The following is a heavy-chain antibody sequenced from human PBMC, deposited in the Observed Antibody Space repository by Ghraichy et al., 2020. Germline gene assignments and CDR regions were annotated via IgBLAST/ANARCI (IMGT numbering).Heavy chain of an antibody. J-gene: IGHJ4*02. CDR2: FTGSGDRT. V-gene: IGHV3-23*01. CDR3: AKGQAAAGALGGLDDY. D-gene: IGHD6-13*01. Sequence: GGSLRLSCAASGFTFSNYAMSWVRQAPGKGLEWISTFTGSGDRTYYADSVKGRFTISRDNSKNTLFLQMNSLRAEDTAAYYCAKGQAAAGALGGLDDYWGQGTLVTVSS. CDR1: GFTFSNYA.